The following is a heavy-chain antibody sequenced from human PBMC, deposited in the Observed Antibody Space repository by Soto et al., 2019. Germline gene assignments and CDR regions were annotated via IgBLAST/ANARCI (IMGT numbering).Heavy chain of an antibody. CDR3: AHQINEAIQTNYCSSTSCYDFVSYYYYMDV. CDR2: IYWDDDK. D-gene: IGHD2-2*01. CDR1: GFSLSTSGVG. V-gene: IGHV2-5*02. J-gene: IGHJ6*03. Sequence: SGPTLVNPTQTLTLTCTFSGFSLSTSGVGVGWIRQPPGKALEWLALIYWDDDKRYSPSLKSRLTITKDTSKNQVVLTMTNMDPVDTATYYCAHQINEAIQTNYCSSTSCYDFVSYYYYMDVWGKGTTVTVSS.